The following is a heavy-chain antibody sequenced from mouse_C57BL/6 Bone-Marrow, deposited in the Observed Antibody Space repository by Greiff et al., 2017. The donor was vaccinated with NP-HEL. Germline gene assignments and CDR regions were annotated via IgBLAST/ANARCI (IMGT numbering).Heavy chain of an antibody. D-gene: IGHD1-1*01. Sequence: EVQVVESGAELVRPGSSVKMSCKTSGYTFTSYGINWVKQRPGQGLEWIGYIYIGNGYTEYNEKFKGKATLTSDTSSSTAYMQLSSLTSEDSAIYFCARGPLYYGSSYCAMDYWGQGTSVTVSS. J-gene: IGHJ4*01. CDR3: ARGPLYYGSSYCAMDY. V-gene: IGHV1-58*01. CDR2: IYIGNGYT. CDR1: GYTFTSYG.